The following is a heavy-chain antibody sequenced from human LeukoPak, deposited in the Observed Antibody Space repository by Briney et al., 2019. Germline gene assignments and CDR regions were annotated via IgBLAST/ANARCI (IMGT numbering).Heavy chain of an antibody. J-gene: IGHJ4*02. CDR3: AGATRSTVVAGFDY. Sequence: PSETLSLTCTVFGASVSSGSYCWSWIRQPPGKGLEWIGYIYYSGSTTYHPSLKSPVTMSVDPSKNPFSLELSSVTAADTGVYYCAGATRSTVVAGFDYWGEGTLVTVSS. V-gene: IGHV4-61*01. CDR1: GASVSSGSYC. CDR2: IYYSGST. D-gene: IGHD6-19*01.